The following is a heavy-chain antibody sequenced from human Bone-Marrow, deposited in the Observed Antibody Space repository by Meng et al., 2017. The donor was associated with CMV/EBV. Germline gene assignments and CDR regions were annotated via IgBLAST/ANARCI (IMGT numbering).Heavy chain of an antibody. D-gene: IGHD4-23*01. CDR1: GGSFSGYY. CDR3: ARDGADSIYGGNKEPDAFDI. V-gene: IGHV4-34*01. Sequence: SETLSLTCAVYGGSFSGYYWSWIRQPPGKGLEWIGEINHSGSTNYNPSLKSRVTISVDTSKNQFSLKLSSVTAADTAVYYCARDGADSIYGGNKEPDAFDIWGQGTMVTVSS. J-gene: IGHJ3*02. CDR2: INHSGST.